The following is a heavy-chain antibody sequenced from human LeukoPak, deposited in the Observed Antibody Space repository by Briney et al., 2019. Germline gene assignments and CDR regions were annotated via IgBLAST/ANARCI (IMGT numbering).Heavy chain of an antibody. CDR1: GFTFSSYA. Sequence: PGGSLRLSCAASGFTFSSYAMHWVRQAPGKGLEWVAVISYDGSNKYYADSVKGRFTISRDNSKNTLYLQMNSLRAEDTAVYYCARDLESIAAAGTGAFDIWGQGTMVTVSS. J-gene: IGHJ3*02. D-gene: IGHD6-13*01. CDR3: ARDLESIAAAGTGAFDI. V-gene: IGHV3-30*04. CDR2: ISYDGSNK.